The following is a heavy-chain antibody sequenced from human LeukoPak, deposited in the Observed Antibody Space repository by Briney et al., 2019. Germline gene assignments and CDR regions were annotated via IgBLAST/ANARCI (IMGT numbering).Heavy chain of an antibody. D-gene: IGHD6-25*01. Sequence: PGGSLRLSCAATGLMVTSNHMAWVRQAPGKGLEWVSVIYTGGITYYADSVSGRFTIFRDSSKNTLYLQMNNLRVEDTALYYCARDHAPAGGGLGYWGPGTQVTVSS. CDR1: GLMVTSNH. CDR3: ARDHAPAGGGLGY. V-gene: IGHV3-53*01. CDR2: IYTGGIT. J-gene: IGHJ4*01.